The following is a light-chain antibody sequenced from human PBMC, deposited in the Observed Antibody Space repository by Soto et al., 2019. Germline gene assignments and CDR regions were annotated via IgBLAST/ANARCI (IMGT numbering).Light chain of an antibody. CDR2: GAS. CDR3: QQRNNWPPTWP. CDR1: QSVGSY. J-gene: IGKJ1*01. Sequence: EIVFKQSPSTLSLSPGERATLSCRASQSVGSYLAWYQQKPGQAPRLLIHGASNRAPGIPARFRGSGSGTDFTLTISSLEPEDFAVYYCQQRNNWPPTWPFGQGTKVDIK. V-gene: IGKV3-11*01.